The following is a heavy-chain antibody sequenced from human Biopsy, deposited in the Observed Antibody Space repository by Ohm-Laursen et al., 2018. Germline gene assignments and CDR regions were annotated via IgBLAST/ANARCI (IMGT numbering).Heavy chain of an antibody. CDR3: ARDALGGGSYRFFY. CDR1: GGTFNGYG. V-gene: IGHV1-69*01. Sequence: SSVKVSCKVSGGTFNGYGINWVRQAPGQGLEWMGGIIPIFGTANYAQKFQGRVTITADESTSTAYMELSSLRSDDTAVYYCARDALGGGSYRFFYWGQGSLVTVSS. J-gene: IGHJ4*02. CDR2: IIPIFGTA. D-gene: IGHD1-26*01.